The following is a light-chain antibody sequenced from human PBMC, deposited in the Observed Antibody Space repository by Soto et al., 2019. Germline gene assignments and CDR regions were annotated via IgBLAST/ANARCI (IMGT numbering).Light chain of an antibody. CDR2: EVS. J-gene: IGLJ1*01. CDR3: SSYTSNNTQV. CDR1: SSDVGGYKY. Sequence: QSALTQPASVSGSPGQSITISCTGTSSDVGGYKYVSWYQQHPGKAPKLMIFEVSNRPSGVSNRFSGSKSGNTASLTISGLQAEDEADYYYSSYTSNNTQVFGTGTKVTVL. V-gene: IGLV2-14*01.